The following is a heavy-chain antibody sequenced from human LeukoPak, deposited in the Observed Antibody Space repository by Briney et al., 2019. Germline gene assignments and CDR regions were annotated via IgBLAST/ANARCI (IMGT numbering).Heavy chain of an antibody. Sequence: PSETLSLTCTVSGGSISSYYWSWIRQPPGKGLEWIGYIYYSGSTNYNPSLKSRVTISVDTSKNQFSLKLSSVTAADTAVYYCARGATYYYDSSGLDYYYGMDVWGQGTTVTVSS. CDR2: IYYSGST. D-gene: IGHD3-22*01. CDR3: ARGATYYYDSSGLDYYYGMDV. CDR1: GGSISSYY. V-gene: IGHV4-59*12. J-gene: IGHJ6*02.